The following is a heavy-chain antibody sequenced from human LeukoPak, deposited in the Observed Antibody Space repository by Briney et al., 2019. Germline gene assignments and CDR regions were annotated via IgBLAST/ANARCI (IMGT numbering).Heavy chain of an antibody. D-gene: IGHD6-13*01. V-gene: IGHV3-48*01. J-gene: IGHJ3*02. CDR2: VSRNTNAI. CDR1: GFTLFSND. Sequence: GGSLRLSCTASGFTLFSNDMNWVRQPPGKGLEWLAHVSRNTNAIYFADSVKGRFTISRDNAKNSLYLQMNSLRAEDTAIYYCVKDAAYAFDIWGQGTMVTVSS. CDR3: VKDAAYAFDI.